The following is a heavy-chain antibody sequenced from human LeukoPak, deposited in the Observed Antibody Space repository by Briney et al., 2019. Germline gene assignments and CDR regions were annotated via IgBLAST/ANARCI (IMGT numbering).Heavy chain of an antibody. D-gene: IGHD2-21*01. V-gene: IGHV3-7*01. Sequence: PGGSLRLSCAGSGFTFSSYWMSWVRQAPGKGLEWVANIKQHGSEKYYVDSVKGRFTISRDDAKNSLYLQMNSLRAEDTAVYYCARLWPFDSWGQGTLVTVSS. CDR3: ARLWPFDS. CDR2: IKQHGSEK. CDR1: GFTFSSYW. J-gene: IGHJ4*02.